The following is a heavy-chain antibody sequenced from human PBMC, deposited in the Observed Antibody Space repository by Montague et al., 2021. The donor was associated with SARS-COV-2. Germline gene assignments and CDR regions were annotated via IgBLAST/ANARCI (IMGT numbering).Heavy chain of an antibody. CDR2: ISHSGST. CDR1: GGSFSGYY. J-gene: IGHJ6*02. D-gene: IGHD2-2*01. V-gene: IGHV4-34*01. Sequence: SETLSLTCAVYGGSFSGYYWSWIRQPPGKGLEWIGEISHSGSTNYNPSLQSRVTISIDTSKYQFFLKMSSATAADTAVDYCARVAYRLLFISSYYGLDVWGQGTTVTVSS. CDR3: ARVAYRLLFISSYYGLDV.